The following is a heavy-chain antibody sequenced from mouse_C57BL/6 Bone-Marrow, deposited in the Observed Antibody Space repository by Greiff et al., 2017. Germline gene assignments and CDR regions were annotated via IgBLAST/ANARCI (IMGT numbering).Heavy chain of an antibody. V-gene: IGHV5-6*01. J-gene: IGHJ4*01. Sequence: EVKLQQSGGDLVKPGGSLKLSCAASGFTFSSYGMSWVRQTPDKRLEWVATISSGGSYTYYPDSVKGRFTISRDNAKNTLYLQMSSLKSEDTAMYYCARHWGGAMDYWGQGTSVTVSS. CDR3: ARHWGGAMDY. CDR1: GFTFSSYG. D-gene: IGHD1-1*02. CDR2: ISSGGSYT.